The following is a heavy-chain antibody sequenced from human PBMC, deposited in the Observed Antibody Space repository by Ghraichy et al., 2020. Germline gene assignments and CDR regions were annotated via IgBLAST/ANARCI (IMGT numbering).Heavy chain of an antibody. Sequence: GGSLRLSCAASGFTFSSYGMHWVRQAPGKGLEWVAVIWYDGSNKYYADSVKGRFTISRDNSKNTLYLQMNSLRAEDTAVYYCARDGEFYYFDYWGQGTLVTASS. D-gene: IGHD7-27*01. J-gene: IGHJ4*02. CDR2: IWYDGSNK. V-gene: IGHV3-33*01. CDR1: GFTFSSYG. CDR3: ARDGEFYYFDY.